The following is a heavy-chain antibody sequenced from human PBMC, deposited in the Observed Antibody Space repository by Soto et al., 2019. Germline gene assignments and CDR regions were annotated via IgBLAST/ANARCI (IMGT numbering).Heavy chain of an antibody. D-gene: IGHD3-3*01. Sequence: PGGSLRLSCAASGFTFSSYAMHWVRQAPGKGLEWVAVISYDGSNKYYAGSVKGRFTISRDNSKNTLYLQMNSLGAEDTAVYYCAREIERLLGFWGQGTLVTVSS. J-gene: IGHJ4*02. CDR1: GFTFSSYA. V-gene: IGHV3-30-3*01. CDR2: ISYDGSNK. CDR3: AREIERLLGF.